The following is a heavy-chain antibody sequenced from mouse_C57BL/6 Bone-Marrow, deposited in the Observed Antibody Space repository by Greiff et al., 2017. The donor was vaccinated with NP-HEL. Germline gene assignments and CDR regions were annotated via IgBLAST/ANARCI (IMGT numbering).Heavy chain of an antibody. CDR2: ISDGGSYT. Sequence: EVKLMESEGGLVKPGGSLKLSCAASGFTFSSYAMSWVRQTPEKRLEWVATISDGGSYTYYPDNVKGRFTISRDNAKNNLYLQMSHLKSEDTAMYYCARDGDYGNYEGYYYAMDYWGQGTSVTVSS. CDR1: GFTFSSYA. J-gene: IGHJ4*01. V-gene: IGHV5-4*01. D-gene: IGHD2-1*01. CDR3: ARDGDYGNYEGYYYAMDY.